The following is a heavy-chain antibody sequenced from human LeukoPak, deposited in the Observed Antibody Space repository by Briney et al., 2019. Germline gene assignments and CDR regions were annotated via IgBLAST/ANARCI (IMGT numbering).Heavy chain of an antibody. CDR2: INSDGSST. J-gene: IGHJ2*01. V-gene: IGHV3-74*01. CDR3: ATRYNWNSQKIGGWHFDL. Sequence: GGSLRLSCAASGFTFSNYWMHWVRQAPGKGLVWVSRINSDGSSTSYADSVKGRFTISRDNAKNTLYLQMNSLRAEDTAVYYCATRYNWNSQKIGGWHFDLWGRGILVTVSS. CDR1: GFTFSNYW. D-gene: IGHD1-20*01.